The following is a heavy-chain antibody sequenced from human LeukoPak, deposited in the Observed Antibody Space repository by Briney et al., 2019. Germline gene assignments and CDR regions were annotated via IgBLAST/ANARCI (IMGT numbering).Heavy chain of an antibody. Sequence: GRSLRLSCAASGFTFDDYAMHWVRQAPGKGLEWVSGISWNSSSIGYADSVKGRFTISRDNAKNSLYLQMNSLRAEDTALYYCAKATQAAQAIYYFDYWGQGTLVTVSS. V-gene: IGHV3-9*01. CDR1: GFTFDDYA. CDR2: ISWNSSSI. J-gene: IGHJ4*02. CDR3: AKATQAAQAIYYFDY. D-gene: IGHD6-13*01.